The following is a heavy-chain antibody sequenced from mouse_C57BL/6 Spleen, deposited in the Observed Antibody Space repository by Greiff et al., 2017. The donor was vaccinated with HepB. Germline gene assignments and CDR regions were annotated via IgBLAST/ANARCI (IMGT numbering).Heavy chain of an antibody. D-gene: IGHD1-1*01. J-gene: IGHJ4*01. V-gene: IGHV5-16*01. CDR3: ARGSSYLGAMDY. CDR1: GFTFSDYY. Sequence: EVHLVESEGGLVQPGSSMKLSCTASGFTFSDYYMAWVRQVPEKGLEWVANINYDGSSTYYLDSLKSRFIISRDNAKNILYLQMSSLKSEDTATYYCARGSSYLGAMDYWGQGTSVTVSS. CDR2: INYDGSST.